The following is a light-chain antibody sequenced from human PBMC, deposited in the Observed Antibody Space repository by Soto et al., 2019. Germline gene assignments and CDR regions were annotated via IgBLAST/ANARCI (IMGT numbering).Light chain of an antibody. CDR2: KDT. Sequence: SYELTQPPSVSVSPGQTARITCSGDALPKQYAYWYQQKPGQAPVLVIYKDTARPSGIPERFSGSSSGTTVTLTISGVQAEDEADYYCQSADATDTYYVFGTGTKVTVL. CDR3: QSADATDTYYV. J-gene: IGLJ1*01. V-gene: IGLV3-25*03. CDR1: ALPKQY.